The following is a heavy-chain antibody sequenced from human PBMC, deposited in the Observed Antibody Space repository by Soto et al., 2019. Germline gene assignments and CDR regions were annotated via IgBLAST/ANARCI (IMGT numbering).Heavy chain of an antibody. CDR1: GFTFSSYS. J-gene: IGHJ6*02. CDR2: ISSSSSTI. Sequence: PGGSLRLSCAASGFTFSSYSMNWVRQAPGKGLEWVSYISSSSSTIYYADSVKGRFTISRDNAKNSLYLQMNSLRDEDTAVYYCASSLGGGPLWPHYYYYGMDVWGQGTTVTVSS. D-gene: IGHD3-10*01. CDR3: ASSLGGGPLWPHYYYYGMDV. V-gene: IGHV3-48*02.